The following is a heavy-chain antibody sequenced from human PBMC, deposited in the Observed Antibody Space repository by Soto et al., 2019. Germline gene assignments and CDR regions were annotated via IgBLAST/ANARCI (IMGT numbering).Heavy chain of an antibody. CDR3: ASRGTTTGCSGGSCYARGFAY. D-gene: IGHD2-15*01. CDR1: GDSISSGDYY. J-gene: IGHJ4*02. CDR2: IYYSGST. Sequence: QVQLQESGPGLVKPSQTLSLTCTVSGDSISSGDYYWSWIRQPPGKGRAWLGYIYYSGSTYYNPSLKSQVTISVETSKSQSSLNLSSVTDADAAVYYCASRGTTTGCSGGSCYARGFAYWGQGTLVTVSS. V-gene: IGHV4-30-4*01.